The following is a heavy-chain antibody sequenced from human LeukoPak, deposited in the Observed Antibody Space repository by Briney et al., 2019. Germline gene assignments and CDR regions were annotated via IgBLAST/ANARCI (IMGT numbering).Heavy chain of an antibody. D-gene: IGHD3-22*01. Sequence: GGSLRLSCAASGFTFSYYWMSWVRQAPGKGLEWVANIKEDGSENYSVDSVKGRFTISRDNAKNSLYLQMNSLRAEDTAVYYCARHSTYDSSGYLFDPWGQGTLVTVSS. CDR3: ARHSTYDSSGYLFDP. J-gene: IGHJ5*02. CDR1: GFTFSYYW. CDR2: IKEDGSEN. V-gene: IGHV3-7*01.